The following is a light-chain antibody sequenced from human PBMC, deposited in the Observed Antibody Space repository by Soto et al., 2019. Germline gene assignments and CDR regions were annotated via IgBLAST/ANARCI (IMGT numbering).Light chain of an antibody. CDR1: SSDVGGYNY. CDR3: SSYTSSSTSSYV. V-gene: IGLV2-14*01. CDR2: DVS. J-gene: IGLJ1*01. Sequence: QSALTQPASVSGSPGQSITISCTGTSSDVGGYNYVSWYQQHPGKAPKLMIYDVSNWPSGVSNRFSGSKSGNTASLTISGLQAEDEADYYCSSYTSSSTSSYVFGTGTKVTVL.